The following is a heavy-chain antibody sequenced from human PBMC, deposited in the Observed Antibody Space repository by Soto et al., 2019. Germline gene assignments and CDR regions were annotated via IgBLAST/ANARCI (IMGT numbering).Heavy chain of an antibody. V-gene: IGHV3-30-3*01. CDR3: ARSPGYSSSSPWFDP. Sequence: LRLSCAASGFTFSTYAMHWVRQAPGKGLEWLAVISYDGGNQYYADSVKGRFTISRDNSENTLSLHMNSLRPEDTAVYYCARSPGYSSSSPWFDPWGQGTLVTVSS. CDR2: ISYDGGNQ. CDR1: GFTFSTYA. D-gene: IGHD6-6*01. J-gene: IGHJ5*02.